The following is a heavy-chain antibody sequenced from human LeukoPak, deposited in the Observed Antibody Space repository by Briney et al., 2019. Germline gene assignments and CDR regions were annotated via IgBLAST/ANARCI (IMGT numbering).Heavy chain of an antibody. J-gene: IGHJ6*02. V-gene: IGHV4-59*01. CDR3: ARDLGSGLPRGNYGMDV. CDR2: IYYSGST. Sequence: PAETLRLTCAVSGGSFSSYYWSWIRQPPGKGLEWIGYIYYSGSTNYNPSLTSRVTISVDTSKNQFSLKLSSVTAADTAVYYCARDLGSGLPRGNYGMDVWGQGTTVTVSS. D-gene: IGHD6-19*01. CDR1: GGSFSSYY.